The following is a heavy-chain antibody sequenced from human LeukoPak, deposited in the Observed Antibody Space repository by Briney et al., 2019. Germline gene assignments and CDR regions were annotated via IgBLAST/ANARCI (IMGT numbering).Heavy chain of an antibody. V-gene: IGHV3-30*04. CDR2: ISYDGSNK. J-gene: IGHJ4*02. CDR1: GFTFSSYA. CDR3: ARGSSSATFDY. Sequence: GRSLRLSCAASGFTFSSYAMHWVRQAPGKGLEWVAVISYDGSNKYYADSVKGRFTISRDNSKNTLYLQMNSLRAEDTAVYYCARGSSSATFDYWGQGTLVTVSS. D-gene: IGHD6-6*01.